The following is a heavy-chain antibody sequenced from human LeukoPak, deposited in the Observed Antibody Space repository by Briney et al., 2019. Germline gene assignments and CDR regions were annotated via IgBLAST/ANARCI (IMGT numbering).Heavy chain of an antibody. CDR3: ASTSDYHDAFDI. CDR1: GFTFSSYS. D-gene: IGHD4-11*01. Sequence: PGGSLRLSCAASGFTFSSYSMNWVRQAPGKGLEWVSFISSSSSYIYYADSVKGRFTISRDNAKNSLYLQMNSLRAEDTAVYYCASTSDYHDAFDIWGQGTMVTVSS. J-gene: IGHJ3*02. CDR2: ISSSSSYI. V-gene: IGHV3-21*01.